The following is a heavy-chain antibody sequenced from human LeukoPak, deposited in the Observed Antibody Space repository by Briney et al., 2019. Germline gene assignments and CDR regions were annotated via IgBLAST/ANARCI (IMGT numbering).Heavy chain of an antibody. CDR2: ISGSGGST. CDR1: GFIFSSYA. J-gene: IGHJ4*02. V-gene: IGHV3-23*01. CDR3: AKTTVVLTGYYFDY. Sequence: GGSLRLSCAASGFIFSSYAMSWVRQAPGKGLEWVSGISGSGGSTYYSDSVMCRFTISRDNSKNTLYLQMNSLRAEDTAVYYCAKTTVVLTGYYFDYWGQGTLVTVSS. D-gene: IGHD4-23*01.